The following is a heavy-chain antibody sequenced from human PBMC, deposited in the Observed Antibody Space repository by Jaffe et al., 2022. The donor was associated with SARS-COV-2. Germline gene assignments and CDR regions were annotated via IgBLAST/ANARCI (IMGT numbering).Heavy chain of an antibody. Sequence: QVQLQQWGAGLLKPSETLSLTCAISGGSFNSYYWSWIRQPPGKGLECIGEINQSGSTNYNPSLKSRVTISVDTSKNQFSLELTSVTAADTAVYYCARSRWVRQPPSYFYSYMDVWGKGTTVTVSS. V-gene: IGHV4-34*01. D-gene: IGHD5-12*01. CDR3: ARSRWVRQPPSYFYSYMDV. CDR1: GGSFNSYY. J-gene: IGHJ6*03. CDR2: INQSGST.